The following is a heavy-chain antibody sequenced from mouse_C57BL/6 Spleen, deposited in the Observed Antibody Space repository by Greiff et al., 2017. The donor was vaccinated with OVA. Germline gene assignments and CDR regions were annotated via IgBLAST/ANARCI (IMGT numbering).Heavy chain of an antibody. CDR1: GYTFTSYW. D-gene: IGHD2-4*01. CDR2: IDPSDSET. Sequence: QVQLQQPGAELVRPGSSVKLSCKASGYTFTSYWMHWVKQRPIQGLEWIGNIDPSDSETNYNQKFKDKATLTVDKSSSTAYMQHSSLTSEYSAVYYCARADDYDAWFAYWGQGTLVTVSA. J-gene: IGHJ3*01. CDR3: ARADDYDAWFAY. V-gene: IGHV1-52*01.